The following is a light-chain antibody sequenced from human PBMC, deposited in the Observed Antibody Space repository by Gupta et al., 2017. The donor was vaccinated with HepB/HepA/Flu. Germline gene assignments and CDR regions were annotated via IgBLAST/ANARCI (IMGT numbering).Light chain of an antibody. Sequence: QSVLTQPPSASGAPGRKVTVSCSGNSSDIGTNTIISYQQLPATAPNLLIFSTIRRPSGVPARCSGAKSGANAAPATSELQSDEEADDYYAASDANSNVVVFGGGTKLTVL. CDR2: STI. J-gene: IGLJ2*01. V-gene: IGLV1-44*01. CDR3: AASDANSNVVV. CDR1: SSDIGTNT.